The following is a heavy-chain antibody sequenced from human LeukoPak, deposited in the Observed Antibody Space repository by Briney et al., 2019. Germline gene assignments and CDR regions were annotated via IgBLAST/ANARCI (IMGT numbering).Heavy chain of an antibody. CDR1: GFTFSSYG. CDR2: ITYDGSNK. V-gene: IGHV3-30*02. CDR3: ARDLTHSGWYYFDC. D-gene: IGHD6-19*01. Sequence: GGSLRLSCAASGFTFSSYGMHWVRQAPAKGLEWVAFITYDGSNKYYADSVKGRFTISRDDSKNTLYVQMNSLRAEDTAVYYCARDLTHSGWYYFDCWGQGTLVTVSS. J-gene: IGHJ4*02.